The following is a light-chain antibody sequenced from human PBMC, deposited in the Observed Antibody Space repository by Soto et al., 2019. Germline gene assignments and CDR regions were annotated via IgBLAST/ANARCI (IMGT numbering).Light chain of an antibody. V-gene: IGKV1-39*01. Sequence: IQMTQSPFSLSASVGDRVTITCRASQSIATYLSWYQQKPGKAPKLLIYTASSLQSGVPSRFSGSGSGTDFTLTISSLQPEDFASYYCLQSYIAPTFGQGTRLEIK. CDR3: LQSYIAPT. CDR2: TAS. J-gene: IGKJ5*01. CDR1: QSIATY.